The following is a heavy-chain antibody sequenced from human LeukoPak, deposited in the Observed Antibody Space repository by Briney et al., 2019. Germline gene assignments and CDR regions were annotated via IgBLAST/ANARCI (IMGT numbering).Heavy chain of an antibody. Sequence: SETLSLTCAASGYSISSGYYWGWIRQPPGKGLEWIGSIYPSGSTYYNPSLKSRVTISVDTSKNQFSLKLSSVTAADTAVYYCARDSIEDYDILTGYFDYWGQGTLVTVSS. D-gene: IGHD3-9*01. J-gene: IGHJ4*02. V-gene: IGHV4-38-2*02. CDR2: IYPSGST. CDR3: ARDSIEDYDILTGYFDY. CDR1: GYSISSGYY.